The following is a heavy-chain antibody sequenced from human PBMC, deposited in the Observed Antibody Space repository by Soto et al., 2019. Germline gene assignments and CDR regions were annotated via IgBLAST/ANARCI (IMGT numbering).Heavy chain of an antibody. Sequence: SLRLSCAASGFTFDDYAMHWVRQAPGKGLEWVSGISWNSGSIGYADSVKGRFTISRDNAKNSLYLQMNSLRAEDTALYYCAKDGYSSSWYGLDWFDPWGQGTLVTVSS. D-gene: IGHD6-13*01. CDR1: GFTFDDYA. J-gene: IGHJ5*02. V-gene: IGHV3-9*01. CDR2: ISWNSGSI. CDR3: AKDGYSSSWYGLDWFDP.